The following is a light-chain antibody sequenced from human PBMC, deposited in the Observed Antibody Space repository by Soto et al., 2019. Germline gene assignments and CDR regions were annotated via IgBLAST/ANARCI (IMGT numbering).Light chain of an antibody. CDR3: ATWDDSLSGWV. CDR2: RNK. CDR1: SSTNGSSY. V-gene: IGLV1-47*01. Sequence: QSVLTQTPSASGTPGQSVTISCSGSSSTNGSSYVYWYQQLPGTAPKLLIFRNKQRPSGVPHRFSGSKSGTSASLAISGLRSEDEADYYCATWDDSLSGWVFGGGTKVTVL. J-gene: IGLJ3*02.